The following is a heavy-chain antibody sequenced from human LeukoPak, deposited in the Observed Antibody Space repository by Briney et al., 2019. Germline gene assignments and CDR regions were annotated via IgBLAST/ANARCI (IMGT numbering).Heavy chain of an antibody. CDR3: ARGPHDDATGYSFS. Sequence: PGGSLRLSCEASGFIFSTYGMAGVRQAPGKGLEWISYISSNSRTTAYADSVRGRFTISRDNAKNSLSLQINRLRADDTGVYYCARGPHDDATGYSFSWGQGTQVTVSS. CDR2: ISSNSRTT. D-gene: IGHD3-9*01. J-gene: IGHJ5*02. CDR1: GFIFSTYG. V-gene: IGHV3-48*01.